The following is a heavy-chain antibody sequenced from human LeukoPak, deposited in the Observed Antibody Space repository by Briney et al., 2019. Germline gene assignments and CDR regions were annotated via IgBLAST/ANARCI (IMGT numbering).Heavy chain of an antibody. J-gene: IGHJ3*02. D-gene: IGHD2-15*01. V-gene: IGHV1-2*02. CDR3: ARDLVVADAFGI. CDR1: GYTFTGYY. Sequence: ASVKVSCKGSGYTFTGYYMHWVRQAPGQGLEWMGWINPNSGGTNYAQKFQGRVTMTRDTSISTAYMELSRLRSDDTAVYYCARDLVVADAFGIWGQGTMVTVSS. CDR2: INPNSGGT.